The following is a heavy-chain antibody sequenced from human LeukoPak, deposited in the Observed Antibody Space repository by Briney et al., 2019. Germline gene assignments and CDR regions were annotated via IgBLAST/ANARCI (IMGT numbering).Heavy chain of an antibody. V-gene: IGHV1-69*13. J-gene: IGHJ4*02. Sequence: GASVKVSCKASGGTFSRYAISWVRQAPGQGLEWMGGIIPIFGTANYAQKFQGRVTITADESTSTAYMELSSLRSEDTAVYYCARDRGYYDSSGYYYTYYFDYWGQGTLVTVSS. D-gene: IGHD3-22*01. CDR3: ARDRGYYDSSGYYYTYYFDY. CDR2: IIPIFGTA. CDR1: GGTFSRYA.